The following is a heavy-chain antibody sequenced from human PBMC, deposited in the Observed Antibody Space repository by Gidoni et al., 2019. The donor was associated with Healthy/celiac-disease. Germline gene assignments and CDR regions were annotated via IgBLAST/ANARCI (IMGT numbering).Heavy chain of an antibody. CDR3: ARAPRIAAAGKVYYYGMDV. CDR2: IGTAGDP. V-gene: IGHV3-13*05. Sequence: EVQLVESGGGLVQPGGSLRLSCAASGFTFSSYDMHWVRQATGKGLEWVSAIGTAGDPYYPGSVKGRFTISRENAKNSLYLQMNSLRAGDTAVYYCARAPRIAAAGKVYYYGMDVWGQGTTVTVS. J-gene: IGHJ6*02. D-gene: IGHD6-13*01. CDR1: GFTFSSYD.